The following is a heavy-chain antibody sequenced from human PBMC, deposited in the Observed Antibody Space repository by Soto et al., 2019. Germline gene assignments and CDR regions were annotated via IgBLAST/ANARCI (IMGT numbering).Heavy chain of an antibody. CDR3: ANRPGDPYYFDF. J-gene: IGHJ4*02. CDR1: GFTFSSRA. Sequence: EVQLLESGGGLVQPGGSLRLSCAASGFTFSSRAMTWVRQTPGKGPEWVSSISNNGGTTYYADSVKGRFTISRDNSKNTLYLQRSSLRVEDTAIYYCANRPGDPYYFDFWGPGTLVTVSS. V-gene: IGHV3-23*01. CDR2: ISNNGGTT.